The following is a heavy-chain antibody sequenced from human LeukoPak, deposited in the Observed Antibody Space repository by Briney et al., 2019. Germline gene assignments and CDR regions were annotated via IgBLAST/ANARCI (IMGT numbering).Heavy chain of an antibody. V-gene: IGHV3-30-3*01. CDR3: ARESHEGATRAYNWFDP. D-gene: IGHD1-26*01. J-gene: IGHJ5*02. Sequence: GGSLRLSCAASGFTVSSNYMHWVRQAPGKGLEWLGLISYDGDKQIYPASVKGRFSFSRDNSNNTLYLQMNNLRPEDTALYYCARESHEGATRAYNWFDPWGQGTLVSVSS. CDR2: ISYDGDKQ. CDR1: GFTVSSNY.